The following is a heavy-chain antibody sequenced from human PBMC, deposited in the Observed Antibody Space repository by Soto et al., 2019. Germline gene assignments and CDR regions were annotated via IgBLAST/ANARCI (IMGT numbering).Heavy chain of an antibody. D-gene: IGHD4-17*01. CDR2: ISYDGSNK. CDR1: GFTFSSYG. V-gene: IGHV3-30*18. CDR3: AKGGLVDYGDYYWSFDL. J-gene: IGHJ2*01. Sequence: QVQLVESGGGVVQPGRSLRLSCAASGFTFSSYGMHWVRQAPGKGLEWVAVISYDGSNKYYAASVKARFTISRDNSKNTLYVQMTSLGAEDTAGYFWAKGGLVDYGDYYWSFDLWGRGTMVTVSS.